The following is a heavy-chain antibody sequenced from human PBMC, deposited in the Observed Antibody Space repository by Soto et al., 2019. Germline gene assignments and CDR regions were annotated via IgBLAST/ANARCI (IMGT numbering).Heavy chain of an antibody. CDR3: ARVEKDYTLRSSYYVFDY. Sequence: EVQLVESGGGLVQPGGSLRLSCAASGFTFSGYWMHWVRQAPGKGLVWVSRINSDRSSINYADSVKGRVTISRDNAKNTLYLQMNSLRAEDTAVYYCARVEKDYTLRSSYYVFDYWGQGTLVTVSS. CDR2: INSDRSSI. V-gene: IGHV3-74*01. D-gene: IGHD3-3*01. J-gene: IGHJ4*02. CDR1: GFTFSGYW.